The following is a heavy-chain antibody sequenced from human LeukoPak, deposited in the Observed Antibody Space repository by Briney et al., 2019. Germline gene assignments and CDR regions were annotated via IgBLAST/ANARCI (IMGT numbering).Heavy chain of an antibody. CDR2: IYTTGST. V-gene: IGHV4-4*07. CDR1: GGSISSYY. CDR3: ARDLNVAVAGPIFDS. D-gene: IGHD6-19*01. Sequence: SETLSLTCTLSGGSISSYYWSWLRQPAGKGLEWIGRIYTTGSTNYNPSLKSRVTMSADTSKNQFSLKLSSVTAADTAVYYCARDLNVAVAGPIFDSWGQGTLVTVSS. J-gene: IGHJ4*02.